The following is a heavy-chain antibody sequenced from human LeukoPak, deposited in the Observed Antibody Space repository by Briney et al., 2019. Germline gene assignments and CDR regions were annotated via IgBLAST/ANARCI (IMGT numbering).Heavy chain of an antibody. Sequence: GGSLRLSCAASGFAFSDSWMTWIRQAPGKGLEWVAFIKGDGSAKKYVDSVEGRFTISRGNAKNSLFLQMNSLRAEDTAVYYCARDRGWIQHDIWGQGTMVTVSS. CDR1: GFAFSDSW. CDR3: ARDRGWIQHDI. CDR2: IKGDGSAK. D-gene: IGHD5-18*01. V-gene: IGHV3-7*01. J-gene: IGHJ3*02.